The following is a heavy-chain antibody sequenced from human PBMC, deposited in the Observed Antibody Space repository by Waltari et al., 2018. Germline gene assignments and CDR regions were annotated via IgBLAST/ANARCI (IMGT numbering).Heavy chain of an antibody. CDR2: SYYSGST. J-gene: IGHJ6*03. V-gene: IGHV4-59*08. CDR1: GGSISSYY. Sequence: QVQLQESGPGLVKPSETLSLTCTVSGGSISSYYWSWIRQPPGKGLEWIGYSYYSGSTNYNPSLKSRVTISVDTSKNQFSLKLSSVTAADTAVYYCARHPPSDFGYMDVWGKGTTVTISS. CDR3: ARHPPSDFGYMDV. D-gene: IGHD3-10*01.